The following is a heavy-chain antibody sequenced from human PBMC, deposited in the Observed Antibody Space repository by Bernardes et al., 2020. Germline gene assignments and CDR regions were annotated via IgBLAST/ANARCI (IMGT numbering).Heavy chain of an antibody. Sequence: SETLSLTCDVSGYSISSGYYWGWIRQPPGKGLEWVGSIDHSGSTYYDPSLKNRVTISVDTSENQFSLKMRFVTAADTAVYYCARVLHSVTTFGVVHFGMDVWGQGTTVTVFS. D-gene: IGHD3-3*01. CDR2: IDHSGST. CDR3: ARVLHSVTTFGVVHFGMDV. CDR1: GYSISSGYY. V-gene: IGHV4-38-2*01. J-gene: IGHJ6*02.